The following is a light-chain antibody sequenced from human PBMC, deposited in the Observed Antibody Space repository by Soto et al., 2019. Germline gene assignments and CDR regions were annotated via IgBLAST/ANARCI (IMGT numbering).Light chain of an antibody. J-gene: IGKJ2*01. CDR1: RSISSW. CDR3: QQYNSYSGYT. V-gene: IGKV1-5*03. Sequence: DIQMTQSPSTLSASVGDRVTINCRASRSISSWLAWYQQKPGKAPKLLIYKASSLESGVPSRFSGSGSGTEFTLTISSLQPDDFATYYCQQYNSYSGYTFGQGTKLEIK. CDR2: KAS.